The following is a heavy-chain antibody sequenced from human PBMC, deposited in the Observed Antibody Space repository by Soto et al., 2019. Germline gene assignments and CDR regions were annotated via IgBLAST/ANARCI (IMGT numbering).Heavy chain of an antibody. D-gene: IGHD6-6*01. CDR3: ARHPYSSSSPGDYYYMDV. J-gene: IGHJ6*03. V-gene: IGHV4-59*08. CDR1: GGSISSYY. Sequence: SETLSLTCTVSGGSISSYYWSWIRQPPGKGLEWIGYIYYSGSTNYNPSLKSRVTISVDTSKNQFSLKLSSVTAADTAVYYCARHPYSSSSPGDYYYMDVWGKGTTVTVSS. CDR2: IYYSGST.